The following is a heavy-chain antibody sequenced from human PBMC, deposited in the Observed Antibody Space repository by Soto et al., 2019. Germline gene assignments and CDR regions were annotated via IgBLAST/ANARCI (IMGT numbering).Heavy chain of an antibody. CDR1: GFTFSNYA. Sequence: PGGSLRLSCAASGFTFSNYAMTWVRQAPGKGLEWVAAISGGGGGTYYADPVKGRFTISRDNSKNTLHLQMNSLRAEDTAVYYCARDHDNRSWYGYLDYWGQGTLVTVSS. CDR2: ISGGGGGT. J-gene: IGHJ4*02. CDR3: ARDHDNRSWYGYLDY. D-gene: IGHD6-13*01. V-gene: IGHV3-23*01.